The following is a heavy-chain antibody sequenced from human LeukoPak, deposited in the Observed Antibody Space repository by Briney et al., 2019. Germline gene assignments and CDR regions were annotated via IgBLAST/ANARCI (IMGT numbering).Heavy chain of an antibody. CDR1: GDSISNYY. V-gene: IGHV4-4*07. Sequence: PSETLSLTCTVSGDSISNYYWNWIRQPAGKALEWIGRIYTTGSTHYNPSLKSRVTMSVDTSQNKFSLKLTSVTAADTAVYYCARGTLAAVRTFDIWGQGTMVSVSS. CDR3: ARGTLAAVRTFDI. D-gene: IGHD6-13*01. J-gene: IGHJ3*02. CDR2: IYTTGST.